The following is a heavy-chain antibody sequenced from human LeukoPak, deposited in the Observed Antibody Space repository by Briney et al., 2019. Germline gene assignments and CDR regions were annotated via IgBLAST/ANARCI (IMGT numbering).Heavy chain of an antibody. CDR2: VYYTGVT. J-gene: IGHJ5*02. CDR1: GGYITTSGHY. D-gene: IGHD4-23*01. V-gene: IGHV4-39*07. Sequence: SETLSLTCTVSGGYITTSGHYWGWIRQPPGKGLEWIGSVYYTGVTSTNPFFRSRMSISVDTSKNQFSLNLTSVTAADAAVYYCARERSSSGGHNWFDPWGQGTLVTVSS. CDR3: ARERSSSGGHNWFDP.